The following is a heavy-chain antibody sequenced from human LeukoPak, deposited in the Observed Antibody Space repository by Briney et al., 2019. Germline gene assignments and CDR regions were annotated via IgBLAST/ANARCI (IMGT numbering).Heavy chain of an antibody. CDR1: GFTFSSHA. CDR2: LSGSGYNT. V-gene: IGHV3-23*01. Sequence: GGSLRLSCAASGFTFSSHALSWVRQAPGKGLEWVSSLSGSGYNTYYADSVKGRLPISRDNSKNTVYLQMNSLRAEDTAVYYCAKDPYGTRYFDYWGQGTLVTVSS. D-gene: IGHD2-2*01. CDR3: AKDPYGTRYFDY. J-gene: IGHJ4*02.